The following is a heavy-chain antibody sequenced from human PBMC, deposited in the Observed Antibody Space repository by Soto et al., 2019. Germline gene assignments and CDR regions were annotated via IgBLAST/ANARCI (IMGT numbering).Heavy chain of an antibody. Sequence: GASVKVSCKASGGTFSSYAISWVRQAPGQGLEWMGGIIAIFGTANYAQKFQGRVTITADESTSTAYMELSSLRSEDTAVYYCAREATAVRIVVVAATRPYDAFDIWGQGTMVTVSS. J-gene: IGHJ3*02. CDR3: AREATAVRIVVVAATRPYDAFDI. D-gene: IGHD2-15*01. CDR2: IIAIFGTA. CDR1: GGTFSSYA. V-gene: IGHV1-69*13.